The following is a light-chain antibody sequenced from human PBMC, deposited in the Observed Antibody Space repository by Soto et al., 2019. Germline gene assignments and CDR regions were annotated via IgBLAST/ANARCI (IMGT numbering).Light chain of an antibody. CDR3: LLSYNGPYV. V-gene: IGLV7-46*01. Sequence: VVTQEPSLTVSPGGTVTLTCGSSTGAVTNGHYPYWFQQKPGQAPRTLICDTTNRHSWTPARFSGSLLGGKAALTLSGAQPEDEAEYYCLLSYNGPYVFGTGTKVTVL. CDR1: TGAVTNGHY. J-gene: IGLJ1*01. CDR2: DTT.